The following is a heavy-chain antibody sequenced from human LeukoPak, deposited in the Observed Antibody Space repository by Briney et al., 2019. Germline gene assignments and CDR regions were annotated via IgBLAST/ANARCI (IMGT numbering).Heavy chain of an antibody. CDR3: ARSKGTAMVPSYYYGMDV. CDR2: IIPILGIA. D-gene: IGHD5-18*01. J-gene: IGHJ6*02. V-gene: IGHV1-69*04. Sequence: GASVKVSCKASGGTFSSYAISWVRQAPGQGLEWMGRIIPILGIANYAQKFQGRVTITADESTSTAYMELSSLRSEDTAVYYCARSKGTAMVPSYYYGMDVWGQGTTVTVSS. CDR1: GGTFSSYA.